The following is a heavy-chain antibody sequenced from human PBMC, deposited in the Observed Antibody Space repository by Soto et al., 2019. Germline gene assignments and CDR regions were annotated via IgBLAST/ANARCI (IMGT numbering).Heavy chain of an antibody. Sequence: GGSLRLSCAASGFTFSSYWMHWVRQAPGKGLVWVSRINSDGSSTSYADSVKGRFTISRDNAKNTLYLQMNSLRAEDTAVYYCARAANSPGYCTNGVCYRSSFYMDVWGKGTTVTVSS. CDR3: ARAANSPGYCTNGVCYRSSFYMDV. CDR2: INSDGSST. CDR1: GFTFSSYW. V-gene: IGHV3-74*01. D-gene: IGHD2-8*01. J-gene: IGHJ6*03.